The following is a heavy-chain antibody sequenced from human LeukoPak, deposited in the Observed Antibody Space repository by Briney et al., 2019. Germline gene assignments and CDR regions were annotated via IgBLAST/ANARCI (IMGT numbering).Heavy chain of an antibody. CDR1: GYTFTGYY. V-gene: IGHV1-2*02. D-gene: IGHD2-15*01. Sequence: ASVKVSCKASGYTFTGYYMHWVRQAPGQGLEWMGWINPNSGGTNYAQKFQGRVTITADKSTSTAYMELRSLRSDDTAVYYCARPQVGQGGGGYLYYYYYMDVWGKGTTVTVSS. J-gene: IGHJ6*03. CDR2: INPNSGGT. CDR3: ARPQVGQGGGGYLYYYYYMDV.